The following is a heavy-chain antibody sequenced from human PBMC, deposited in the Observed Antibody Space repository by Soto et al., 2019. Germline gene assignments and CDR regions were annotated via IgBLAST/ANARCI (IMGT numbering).Heavy chain of an antibody. J-gene: IGHJ3*02. CDR1: GFTFSSYA. D-gene: IGHD6-19*01. CDR2: ISGSGGST. Sequence: EVQLLESGGGLVQPGGSLRLSCAASGFTFSSYAMSWVRQAPGKGLEWVSTISGSGGSTYYADSVKGRFTISRDNSKNTLYLQMNSLRAEGTAVYYCGNGGGDYSSGWYGAFDIWGQGTMVTVSS. CDR3: GNGGGDYSSGWYGAFDI. V-gene: IGHV3-23*01.